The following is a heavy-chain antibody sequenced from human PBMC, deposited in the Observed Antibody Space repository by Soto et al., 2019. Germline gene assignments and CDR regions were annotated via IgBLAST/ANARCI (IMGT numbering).Heavy chain of an antibody. CDR1: GFTFSSYA. J-gene: IGHJ4*02. D-gene: IGHD3-3*01. CDR2: ISGSGGST. V-gene: IGHV3-23*04. CDR3: ARLDFWSGYYNPRDY. Sequence: EVQLVESGGGLVKPGGSLRLSCAASGFTFSSYAMSWVRQAPGKGLEWVSAISGSGGSTYYADSVKGRFTISRDNSKNTLYLQMNSLRAEDTAVYYCARLDFWSGYYNPRDYWGQGTLVTVSS.